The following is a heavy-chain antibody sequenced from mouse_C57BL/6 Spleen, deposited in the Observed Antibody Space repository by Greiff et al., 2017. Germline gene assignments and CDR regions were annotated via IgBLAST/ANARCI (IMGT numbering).Heavy chain of an antibody. V-gene: IGHV5-17*01. CDR1: GFTFSDYG. CDR2: ISSGSSTI. J-gene: IGHJ3*01. CDR3: ARTLDSSGPAWFAY. Sequence: EVMLVESGGGLVKPGGSLKLSCAASGFTFSDYGMHWVRQAPEKGLAWVAYISSGSSTIYYADTVKGRFTISRDNAKNTLFLQMTSLRSEDTAMYYCARTLDSSGPAWFAYWGQGTLVTVSA. D-gene: IGHD3-2*02.